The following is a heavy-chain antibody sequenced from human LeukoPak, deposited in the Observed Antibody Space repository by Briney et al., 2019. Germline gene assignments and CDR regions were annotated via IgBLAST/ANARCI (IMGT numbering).Heavy chain of an antibody. CDR3: ARVSISGWIQH. J-gene: IGHJ1*01. CDR2: INHSGST. D-gene: IGHD6-19*01. Sequence: SETLSLTCAVYGGSFSGYYWSWIRHPPGKGLEWIGEINHSGSTNYNPSLKSRVTISVDTSKNQFSLKLSSVTAADTAVYYCARVSISGWIQHWGQGTLVTVSS. V-gene: IGHV4-34*01. CDR1: GGSFSGYY.